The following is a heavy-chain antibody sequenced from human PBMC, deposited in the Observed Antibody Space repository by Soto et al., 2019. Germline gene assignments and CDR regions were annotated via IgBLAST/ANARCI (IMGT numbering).Heavy chain of an antibody. CDR2: INAGNGNT. D-gene: IGHD3-22*01. CDR3: ARDPYYDSSGYYYNNWFDP. Sequence: ASVKVSCKASGYTFTSYAMHWVRQAPGQRLEWMGWINAGNGNTKYSQKFQGRVTITRDTSASTAYMELSSLRSEDTAVYYCARDPYYDSSGYYYNNWFDPWGQGTLVTVSS. J-gene: IGHJ5*02. CDR1: GYTFTSYA. V-gene: IGHV1-3*01.